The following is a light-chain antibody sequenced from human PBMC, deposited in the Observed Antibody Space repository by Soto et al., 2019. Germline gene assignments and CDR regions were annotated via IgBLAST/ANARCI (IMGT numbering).Light chain of an antibody. V-gene: IGKV1-39*01. CDR3: QQSYSTSFS. CDR1: QTVTTY. J-gene: IGKJ3*01. CDR2: AAS. Sequence: IQMTHTKSSLSASLGYIVTITCRASQTVTTYLNWYQQKPGEAPKLLIYAASTLHTGVPSRFSGSGSGTDFTLTITGLQPEDFATYFCQQSYSTSFSSGHGTKADIK.